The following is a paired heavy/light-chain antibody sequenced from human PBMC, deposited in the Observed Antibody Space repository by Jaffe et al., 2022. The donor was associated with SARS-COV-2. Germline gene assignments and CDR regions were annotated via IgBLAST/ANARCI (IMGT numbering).Heavy chain of an antibody. CDR3: AREGPYSSGWSPTETDYYYYGMDV. J-gene: IGHJ6*02. V-gene: IGHV4-59*01. CDR2: IYYSGST. CDR1: GGSISSYY. D-gene: IGHD6-19*01. Sequence: QVQLQESGPGLVKPSETLSLTCTVSGGSISSYYWSWIRQPPGKGLEWIGYIYYSGSTNYNPSLKSRVTISVDTSKNQFSLKLSSVTAADTAVYYCAREGPYSSGWSPTETDYYYYGMDVWGQGTTVTVSS.
Light chain of an antibody. Sequence: EIVLTQSPATLSLSPGERATLSCRASQSVSSYLAWYQQKPGQAPRLLIYDASNRATGIPARFSGSGSGTDFTLTISSLEPEDFAVYYCQQRSKRVTFGQGTRLEIK. J-gene: IGKJ5*01. CDR1: QSVSSY. CDR3: QQRSKRVT. CDR2: DAS. V-gene: IGKV3-11*01.